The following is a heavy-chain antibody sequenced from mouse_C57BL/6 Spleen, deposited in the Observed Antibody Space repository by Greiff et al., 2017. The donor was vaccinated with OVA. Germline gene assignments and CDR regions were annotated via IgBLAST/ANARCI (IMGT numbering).Heavy chain of an antibody. CDR2: INPNNGGT. CDR3: ARGWNYGGFAY. CDR1: GYTFTDYN. J-gene: IGHJ3*01. Sequence: VQLKESGPELVKPGASVQMSCKASGYTFTDYNMHWVKQSHGKSLEWIGYINPNNGGTSYNQKFKGKATLTVNKSSSTAYMELRSLTSEDSAVYYCARGWNYGGFAYWGQGTLVTVSA. D-gene: IGHD1-1*02. V-gene: IGHV1-22*01.